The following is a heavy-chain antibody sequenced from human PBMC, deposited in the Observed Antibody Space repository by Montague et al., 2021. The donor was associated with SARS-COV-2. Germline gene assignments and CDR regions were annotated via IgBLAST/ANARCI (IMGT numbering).Heavy chain of an antibody. J-gene: IGHJ6*02. CDR1: GRSFSGYY. D-gene: IGHD3-10*01. Sequence: SETLSLTCAVYGRSFSGYYWSWIRQPPGKGLEWIGEINHGGSTNYNPSLKSRLTISADTSKNQFSLKLSSVTAADTAVYYCARLHQVGMVPGVIGVYYYGMDVWGQGTTVTVSS. V-gene: IGHV4-34*01. CDR2: INHGGST. CDR3: ARLHQVGMVPGVIGVYYYGMDV.